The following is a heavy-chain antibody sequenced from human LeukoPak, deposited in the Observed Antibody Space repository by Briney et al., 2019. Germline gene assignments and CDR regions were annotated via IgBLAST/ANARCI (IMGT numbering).Heavy chain of an antibody. V-gene: IGHV3-23*01. CDR1: GFTFSSYA. D-gene: IGHD6-6*01. CDR3: AQDGLEYSSSPREYYFDY. CDR2: ISGSGGST. J-gene: IGHJ4*02. Sequence: GGSLRLSCAASGFTFSSYAMSWVRQAPGKGLEWVSAISGSGGSTYYTDSVKGRFTISRDNSKNTLYLQMNSLRAEDTAVYYCAQDGLEYSSSPREYYFDYWGQGTLVTVSS.